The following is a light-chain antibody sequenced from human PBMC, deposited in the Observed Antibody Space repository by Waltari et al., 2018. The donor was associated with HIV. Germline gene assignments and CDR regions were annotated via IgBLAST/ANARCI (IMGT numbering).Light chain of an antibody. V-gene: IGLV1-44*01. Sequence: QSVLTQPPSASATPGQRVTISCSGSRPNIGRNTVNWYQQLPGTAPKLLIYSNNQRPSGVPDRFSGSKSGTSASLAISGLQSEDEADYYCVAWDDSLNGVVFGGGTKLTVL. CDR1: RPNIGRNT. CDR2: SNN. CDR3: VAWDDSLNGVV. J-gene: IGLJ2*01.